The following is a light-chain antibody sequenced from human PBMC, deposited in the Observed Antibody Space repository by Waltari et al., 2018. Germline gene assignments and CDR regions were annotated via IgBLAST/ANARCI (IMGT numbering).Light chain of an antibody. V-gene: IGLV1-40*01. CDR1: RSNIGAGYD. J-gene: IGLJ2*01. Sequence: QSVLTQPPSLSGAPGQRVTISCTGSRSNIGAGYDVHWYQQLPGTAPKLLIYGNNNRPSGVPDRFSGSRSGTSASLAITGLQAEDEADYYCQSHDSSLSGSVFGGGTKL. CDR2: GNN. CDR3: QSHDSSLSGSV.